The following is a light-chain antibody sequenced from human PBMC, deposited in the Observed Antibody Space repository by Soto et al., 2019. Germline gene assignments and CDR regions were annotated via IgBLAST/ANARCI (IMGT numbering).Light chain of an antibody. CDR3: QQYECN. CDR2: DAS. J-gene: IGKJ3*01. Sequence: DIQLTQSPSTLSASVGDRVTLTCRASQTINNWLAWYQQKPGKAPKVLIYDASSLESGVPSRFSGSGSGTGFTLTIGSLHPDDFSTYYCQQYECNFGPGTKVDI. V-gene: IGKV1-5*01. CDR1: QTINNW.